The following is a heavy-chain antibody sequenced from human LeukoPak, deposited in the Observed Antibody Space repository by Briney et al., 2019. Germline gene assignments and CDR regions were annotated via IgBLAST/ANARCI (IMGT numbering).Heavy chain of an antibody. V-gene: IGHV1-69*05. J-gene: IGHJ4*02. CDR2: IIPIFGTA. D-gene: IGHD2-15*01. Sequence: GASVKVSCKASGGTFSSYAISWVRQAPGQGLEWMGGIIPIFGTANYAQTFEGRVTITTDESTSTAYMELSSLRSEDAAVYYCARGGIYYFDYWGQGTLVTVSS. CDR1: GGTFSSYA. CDR3: ARGGIYYFDY.